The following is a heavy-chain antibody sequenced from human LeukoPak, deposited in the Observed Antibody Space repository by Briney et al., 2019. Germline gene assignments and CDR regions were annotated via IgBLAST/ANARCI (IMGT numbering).Heavy chain of an antibody. V-gene: IGHV3-30*18. Sequence: GGSLRLCCAASGFTFSSYGMHWDRQAPGKGLEWVAVISYDGSNKYYADSVKGRFTISRDNSKNTLYLQMNSLRAEDTAVYYCAKEEVTTVTTGFDPWGQGTLVTVSS. CDR3: AKEEVTTVTTGFDP. CDR1: GFTFSSYG. D-gene: IGHD4-17*01. J-gene: IGHJ5*02. CDR2: ISYDGSNK.